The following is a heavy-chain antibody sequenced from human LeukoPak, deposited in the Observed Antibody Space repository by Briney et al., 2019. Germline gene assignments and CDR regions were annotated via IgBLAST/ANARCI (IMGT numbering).Heavy chain of an antibody. CDR3: AGEGHGYLHWSYHNWFDP. J-gene: IGHJ5*02. CDR2: IKQDGNEK. D-gene: IGHD1-26*01. CDR1: TSTVRNYW. Sequence: GGSLRLSCAASTSTVRNYWMTWVRQAPGKGLEWVANIKQDGNEKYYVDSVKGRFTISRDNAKNSLYLQMNSLRAEDTAVYYCAGEGHGYLHWSYHNWFDPWGQGTLVTVSS. V-gene: IGHV3-7*01.